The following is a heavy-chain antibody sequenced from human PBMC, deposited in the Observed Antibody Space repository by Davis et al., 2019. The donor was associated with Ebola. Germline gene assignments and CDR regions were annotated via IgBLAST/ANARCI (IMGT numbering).Heavy chain of an antibody. Sequence: ASVQVSCKASGYTFTSYGISWVRQPPGQGLEWMGWIRAYHGNTNYAQKFQGRVTITADESTSTAYMELSSLRSEDTAVYYCARGTLFGYGSGSYSAYWGQGTLVTVSS. J-gene: IGHJ4*02. V-gene: IGHV1-18*01. CDR1: GYTFTSYG. CDR3: ARGTLFGYGSGSYSAY. CDR2: IRAYHGNT. D-gene: IGHD3-10*01.